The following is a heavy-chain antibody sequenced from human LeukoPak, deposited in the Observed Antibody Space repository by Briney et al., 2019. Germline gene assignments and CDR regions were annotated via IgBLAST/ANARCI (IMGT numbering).Heavy chain of an antibody. CDR1: GGSISSSSYY. CDR2: IYYSGST. CDR3: ARQETTVDTAMVTLFDY. D-gene: IGHD5-18*01. Sequence: SETLSLTCTVSGGSISSSSYYWGWIRQPPGKGLEWIGSIYYSGSTYYNPSLKSRVTISVDTSKNQFSLKLSSVTAADTAVYYCARQETTVDTAMVTLFDYWGQGTLVTVSS. V-gene: IGHV4-39*01. J-gene: IGHJ4*02.